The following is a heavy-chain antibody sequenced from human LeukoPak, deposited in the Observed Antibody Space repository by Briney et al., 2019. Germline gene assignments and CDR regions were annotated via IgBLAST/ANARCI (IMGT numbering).Heavy chain of an antibody. V-gene: IGHV3-21*01. J-gene: IGHJ4*02. D-gene: IGHD6-13*01. CDR3: ARYPLSSSWYFFDY. Sequence: GSLRLSCVVSGFTFSAYSMNWVRQAPGKGLEWVSSISFNSDYIYYADSVKGRFTISRDDAKNSLYLQMNSLRAEGTAVYYCARYPLSSSWYFFDYWGQGTLVTVSS. CDR1: GFTFSAYS. CDR2: ISFNSDYI.